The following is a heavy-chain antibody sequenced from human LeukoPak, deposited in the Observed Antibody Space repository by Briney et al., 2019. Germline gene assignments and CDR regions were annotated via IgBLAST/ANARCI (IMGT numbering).Heavy chain of an antibody. J-gene: IGHJ4*02. D-gene: IGHD1-26*01. CDR3: ARDSLIVGVSDIDY. Sequence: GGSLRLSCAASGFTFSSYSMNWVRQAPGKGLEWVSSISSSSSYIYYADSVKGRFIISRDNAKNSLYLQMNSLRAEDTAVYYCARDSLIVGVSDIDYWGQGTLVTVSS. CDR2: ISSSSSYI. CDR1: GFTFSSYS. V-gene: IGHV3-21*01.